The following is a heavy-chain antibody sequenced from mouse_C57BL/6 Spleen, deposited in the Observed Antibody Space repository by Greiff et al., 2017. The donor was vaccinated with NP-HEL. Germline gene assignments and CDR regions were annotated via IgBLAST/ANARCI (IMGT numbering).Heavy chain of an antibody. Sequence: DVKLVESEGGLVQPGSSMKLSCTASGFTFSDYYMAWVRQVPEKGLEWVANINYDGSSTYYLDSLKSRFIISRDNAKNILYLQMSSLKSEDTATYYCARAGGSLHWYFDVWGTGTTVTVSS. CDR3: ARAGGSLHWYFDV. CDR1: GFTFSDYY. V-gene: IGHV5-16*01. J-gene: IGHJ1*03. CDR2: INYDGSST. D-gene: IGHD1-1*02.